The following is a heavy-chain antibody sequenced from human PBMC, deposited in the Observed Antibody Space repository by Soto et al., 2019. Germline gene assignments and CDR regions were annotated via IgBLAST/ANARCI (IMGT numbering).Heavy chain of an antibody. D-gene: IGHD2-15*01. Sequence: QVQLVQSGAEVKKPGSSVKVSCKASGGTFSSYTISWVRQAPGQGLEWMGRIIPILGIANYAQKFQGRVTITAEKSTSTAYMELSSLRSEDTAVYYCADLLVAETEMDVWGQGTTVTVSS. CDR3: ADLLVAETEMDV. CDR1: GGTFSSYT. CDR2: IIPILGIA. J-gene: IGHJ6*02. V-gene: IGHV1-69*02.